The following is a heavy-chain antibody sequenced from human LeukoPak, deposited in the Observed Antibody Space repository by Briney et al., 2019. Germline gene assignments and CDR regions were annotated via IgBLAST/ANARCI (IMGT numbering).Heavy chain of an antibody. CDR1: GFTFSSYA. CDR2: ITSSGGST. Sequence: PGGSLRLSCAASGFTFSSYAMSWVRQAPGKGLEWVSSITSSGGSTYYADSVKGRFTISRDNSKNTVYLQMNSLRAEDTAVYYCAVEPRGYSYGDYYFDYWGQGTLVTVSS. CDR3: AVEPRGYSYGDYYFDY. D-gene: IGHD5-18*01. J-gene: IGHJ4*02. V-gene: IGHV3-23*01.